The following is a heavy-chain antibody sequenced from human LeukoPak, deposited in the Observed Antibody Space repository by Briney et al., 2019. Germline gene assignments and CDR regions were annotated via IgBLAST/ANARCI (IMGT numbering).Heavy chain of an antibody. CDR3: AREPWGAKGAAWGMDV. CDR2: VKSGGTT. Sequence: GGSLRLSCVASGFTVSSNYMSWDRQAPGKGLEWVSTVKSGGTTYYADSVKGRFTISRDNSNNTLYLQMNSLRPEDTAVYCAREPWGAKGAAWGMDVWGQGTTVAVSS. J-gene: IGHJ6*02. D-gene: IGHD1-26*01. CDR1: GFTVSSNY. V-gene: IGHV3-53*01.